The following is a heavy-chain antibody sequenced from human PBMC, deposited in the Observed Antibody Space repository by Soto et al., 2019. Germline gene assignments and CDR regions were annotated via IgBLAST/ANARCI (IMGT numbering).Heavy chain of an antibody. Sequence: QVQLVESGGGVVQPGRSLRLSCAASGFTFSSYGMHWVRQAPGKGLEWVAVIWYDGSNKYYGDSVKGRFTITRDNSKNTLYLQMSSLRVEDTALYYCATDPTNGTDGGCDYWGQGTLVTVSS. CDR2: IWYDGSNK. V-gene: IGHV3-33*01. D-gene: IGHD1-26*01. J-gene: IGHJ4*02. CDR1: GFTFSSYG. CDR3: ATDPTNGTDGGCDY.